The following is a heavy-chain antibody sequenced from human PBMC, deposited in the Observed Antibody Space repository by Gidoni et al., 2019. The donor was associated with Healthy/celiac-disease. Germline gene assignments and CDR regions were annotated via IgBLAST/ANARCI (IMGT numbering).Heavy chain of an antibody. Sequence: EVHLVVSGGGFIQPGVSLTLLCSSSGSPFSLYAMHWVRQAPGKGLEYVSAISSNGGSTYYADSVKGRFTISRDNSKNTMYLQKRSLRAEDTAVYYCVKFRAVAKSPTSNFDYWGQGTLVTVSS. D-gene: IGHD6-19*01. CDR2: ISSNGGST. V-gene: IGHV3-64D*09. CDR3: VKFRAVAKSPTSNFDY. CDR1: GSPFSLYA. J-gene: IGHJ4*02.